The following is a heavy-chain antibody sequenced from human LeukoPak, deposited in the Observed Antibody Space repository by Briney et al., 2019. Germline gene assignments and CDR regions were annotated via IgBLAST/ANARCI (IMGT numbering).Heavy chain of an antibody. CDR2: IYHSGST. V-gene: IGHV4-4*02. J-gene: IGHJ4*02. CDR3: ARDPYYYDSSGFDY. Sequence: PSETLSLTCAVSGGSISSSNWWSWVRQPPGKGLEWIGEIYHSGSTNYNPSLKSRVTISVDKSKNQFSLKLSSVAAADTAVYYCARDPYYYDSSGFDYWGQGTLVTVSS. D-gene: IGHD3-22*01. CDR1: GGSISSSNW.